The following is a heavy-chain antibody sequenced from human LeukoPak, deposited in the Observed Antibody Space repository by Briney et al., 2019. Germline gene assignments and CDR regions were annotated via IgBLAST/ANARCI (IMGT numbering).Heavy chain of an antibody. V-gene: IGHV5-51*01. Sequence: GESLQISCKGSGYTFSSYWIAWVRQLPGKDLEWMGIIYPGDSDTRYSPSFQGQVTISADKSISTAYLQWSSLKASDTAMYYCARRDYGGKHFDYWGQGTLVTVSS. D-gene: IGHD4-23*01. CDR3: ARRDYGGKHFDY. J-gene: IGHJ4*02. CDR2: IYPGDSDT. CDR1: GYTFSSYW.